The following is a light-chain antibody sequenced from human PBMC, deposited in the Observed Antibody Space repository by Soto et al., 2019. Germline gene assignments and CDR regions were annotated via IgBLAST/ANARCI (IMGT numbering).Light chain of an antibody. V-gene: IGKV1-39*01. J-gene: IGKJ1*01. Sequence: DIQMTQSPSSLSASVGDRVTITCRASQSISSYLNWYQQKPGKAPKLLIYAASSLQSGVPSRFSVTGSGTDFTHTISSLQPEDFATYYCQQSYSTPHTFGRGTKVEIK. CDR3: QQSYSTPHT. CDR1: QSISSY. CDR2: AAS.